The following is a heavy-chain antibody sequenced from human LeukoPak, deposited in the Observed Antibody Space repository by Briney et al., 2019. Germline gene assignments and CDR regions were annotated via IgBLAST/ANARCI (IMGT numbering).Heavy chain of an antibody. J-gene: IGHJ3*02. CDR2: IYYSGST. CDR1: GGSISSYY. CDR3: VRHDGTADAFDI. V-gene: IGHV4-59*08. Sequence: SETLSLTCTVSGGSISSYYWSWIRQPPGKGLEWIGYIYYSGSTNYNPSLKSRVTISVDTSKNQFSLKLSSVTAADTAVYYCVRHDGTADAFDIWGQGTMVTVSS.